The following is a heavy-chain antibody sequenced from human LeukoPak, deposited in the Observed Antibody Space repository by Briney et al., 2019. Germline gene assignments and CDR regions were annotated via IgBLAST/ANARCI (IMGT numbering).Heavy chain of an antibody. Sequence: ASVKVSCKASGYTFTSYGISWVRQAPGQGLEWMGWISAYNGNTNYAQKLQGRVTMTTDTSTSTAYMELRSLRSDDTAVYYCARDLTTVTWCLWGYWGQGTLVTVSS. J-gene: IGHJ4*02. CDR1: GYTFTSYG. CDR2: ISAYNGNT. D-gene: IGHD4-17*01. V-gene: IGHV1-18*01. CDR3: ARDLTTVTWCLWGY.